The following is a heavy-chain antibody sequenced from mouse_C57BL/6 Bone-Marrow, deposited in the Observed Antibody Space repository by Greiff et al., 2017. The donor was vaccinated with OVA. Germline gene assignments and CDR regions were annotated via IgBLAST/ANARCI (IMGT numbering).Heavy chain of an antibody. V-gene: IGHV1-53*01. Sequence: QVQLQQPGTELVKPGASVKLSCKASGYTFTSYWMHWVKQRPGQGLEWIGNINPSNGGTNYNEKFKSKATLTVDKSSSTAYMQLSSLTSEDSAVDYCARYLYYSNYEDGYFDVWGTGTTVTVSS. J-gene: IGHJ1*03. CDR1: GYTFTSYW. CDR3: ARYLYYSNYEDGYFDV. D-gene: IGHD2-5*01. CDR2: INPSNGGT.